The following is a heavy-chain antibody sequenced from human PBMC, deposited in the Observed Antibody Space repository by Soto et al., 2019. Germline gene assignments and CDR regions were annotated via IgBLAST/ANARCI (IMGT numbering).Heavy chain of an antibody. D-gene: IGHD3-16*02. CDR2: INHSGST. CDR1: GGSFSGYY. V-gene: IGHV4-34*01. J-gene: IGHJ4*02. Sequence: SETLSLTCAVYGGSFSGYYWSWIRQPPGKGLEWIGEINHSGSTNYNPSLKSRVTISVDTSKNQFSLKLSSVTAADTSVYYCARSIMMTLGGVIPHDYWGQGTLVTVSS. CDR3: ARSIMMTLGGVIPHDY.